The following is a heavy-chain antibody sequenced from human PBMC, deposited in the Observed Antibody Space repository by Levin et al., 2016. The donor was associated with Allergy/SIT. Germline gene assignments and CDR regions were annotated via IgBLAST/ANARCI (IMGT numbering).Heavy chain of an antibody. CDR3: AKTRRAMVRGNYYYGMDV. D-gene: IGHD3-10*01. CDR1: GFTFSSYA. Sequence: GGSLRLSCAASGFTFSSYAMSWVRQAPGKGLEWVSAISGSGGSTYYADSVKGRFTISRDNSKNTLYLQMNSLRAEDTAVYYCAKTRRAMVRGNYYYGMDVWGQGTTVTVSS. CDR2: ISGSGGST. J-gene: IGHJ6*02. V-gene: IGHV3-23*01.